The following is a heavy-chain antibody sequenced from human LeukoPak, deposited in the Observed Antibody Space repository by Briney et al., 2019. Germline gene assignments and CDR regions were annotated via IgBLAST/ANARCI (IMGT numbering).Heavy chain of an antibody. CDR3: ARYIVSYPHDALDI. V-gene: IGHV4-39*07. D-gene: IGHD1-26*01. CDR1: AGSISSSSYY. Sequence: SETLSLTCTVSAGSISSSSYYWGWLRQPPGTRLEWVGSIYYSGSTYYNPSLKSRVTISVDTSKKQFSLKLSSVTAADTAFYYCARYIVSYPHDALDIWGQGTMVTVSS. CDR2: IYYSGST. J-gene: IGHJ3*02.